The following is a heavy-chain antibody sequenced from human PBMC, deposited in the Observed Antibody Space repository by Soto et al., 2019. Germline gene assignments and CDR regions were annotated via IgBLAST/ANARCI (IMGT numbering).Heavy chain of an antibody. CDR1: GGSISSGNYY. CDR2: IYYSGST. Sequence: QVQLQESGPGLVKPSQTLSLTCTVSGGSISSGNYYWSWIRQHPGKGLEWIGYIYYSGSTYYNPSLKSRVTRSVDTSKNQSSLKLSSVTAADTAVYYCARVGYCTNGVCYTPSDYWGQGTLVTVSS. V-gene: IGHV4-31*03. D-gene: IGHD2-8*01. CDR3: ARVGYCTNGVCYTPSDY. J-gene: IGHJ4*02.